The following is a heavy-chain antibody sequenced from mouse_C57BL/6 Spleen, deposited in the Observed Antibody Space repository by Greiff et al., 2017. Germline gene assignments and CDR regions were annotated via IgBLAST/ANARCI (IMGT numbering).Heavy chain of an antibody. D-gene: IGHD1-2*01. CDR2: IYPGDGDT. CDR1: GYAFSSSW. V-gene: IGHV1-82*01. CDR3: APSLRGFAD. Sequence: QVQLQQSGPELVQPGASVKISCKASGYAFSSSWMNWVKQRPGKGLEWIGRIYPGDGDTNYNGKFKGKATRTADKSSSKAYMQLSSLTSEDSAVYFCAPSLRGFADWGQGTLVTVSA. J-gene: IGHJ3*01.